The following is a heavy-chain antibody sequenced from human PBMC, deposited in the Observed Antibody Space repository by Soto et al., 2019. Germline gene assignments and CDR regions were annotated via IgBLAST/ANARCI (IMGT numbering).Heavy chain of an antibody. Sequence: QVQLQESGSGLVKPSETLSLTCAVSGDSISSGGHSWSWIRQPPGKCLEWIGHIYHTGTTYKNPSLKSRVSISLDMSKNQFSLKLTFVTAADTAVYVCARGSRLDAYDIWGQGTLVTVSS. CDR1: GDSISSGGHS. CDR2: IYHTGTT. J-gene: IGHJ3*02. V-gene: IGHV4-30-2*01. D-gene: IGHD3-10*01. CDR3: ARGSRLDAYDI.